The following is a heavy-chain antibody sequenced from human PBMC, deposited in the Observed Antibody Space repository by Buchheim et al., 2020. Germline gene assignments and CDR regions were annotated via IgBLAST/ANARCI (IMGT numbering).Heavy chain of an antibody. CDR1: GFTFSSYG. CDR3: AKDLVDSSGWYWVDYYYGMDV. D-gene: IGHD6-19*01. J-gene: IGHJ6*02. V-gene: IGHV3-30*18. Sequence: QVQLVESGGGVVQPGGSLRLSCAASGFTFSSYGMHWVRQAPGKGLEWVAVISYDGSNKYYADSVKGRFTISRDNSKNPLYLQMNSLRAEDTAVYYCAKDLVDSSGWYWVDYYYGMDVWGQGTT. CDR2: ISYDGSNK.